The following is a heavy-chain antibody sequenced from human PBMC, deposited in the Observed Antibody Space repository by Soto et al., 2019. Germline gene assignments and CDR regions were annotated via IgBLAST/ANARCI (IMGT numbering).Heavy chain of an antibody. CDR3: ARGNHRWLQLWYFDP. J-gene: IGHJ2*01. CDR1: GGTFSSYT. D-gene: IGHD5-12*01. CDR2: IIPIFGTA. V-gene: IGHV1-69*12. Sequence: QVQLVQSGAEVKKPGSSVTVSCKASGGTFSSYTISWVRQAPGQGLEWMGGIIPIFGTANYAQKFQGRVTITGDESTSTAYMELSSLRSEDTAVYYCARGNHRWLQLWYFDPWGRGTLVTVSS.